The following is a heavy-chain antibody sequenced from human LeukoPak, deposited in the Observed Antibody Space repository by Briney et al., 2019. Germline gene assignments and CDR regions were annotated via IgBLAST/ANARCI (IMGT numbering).Heavy chain of an antibody. CDR1: GFTFRTHL. D-gene: IGHD6-13*01. CDR3: AKEGMYSCSWYANWFDP. V-gene: IGHV3-30-3*01. Sequence: GGSLRLSCAASGFTFRTHLMHWVRQAPGKGLEWVAVTSHDGGNQDYTDSVKGRFTMSRDNSKNTLYLQMNSLRAEDTAVYYCAKEGMYSCSWYANWFDPWGQGTLVTVSS. J-gene: IGHJ5*02. CDR2: TSHDGGNQ.